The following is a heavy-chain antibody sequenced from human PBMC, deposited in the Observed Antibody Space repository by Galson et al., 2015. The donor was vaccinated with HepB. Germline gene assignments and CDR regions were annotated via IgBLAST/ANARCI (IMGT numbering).Heavy chain of an antibody. Sequence: SLRLSCAASGFTFSTYSMNWVRQAPGKGLEWVSMIYSGGVAYYADSVKGRFSISRDNSENTLYLQMNNLTADDTAVYYCAKEGSSAFDGLDVWGQGTTVTVSS. V-gene: IGHV3-66*01. D-gene: IGHD6-6*01. CDR3: AKEGSSAFDGLDV. CDR1: GFTFSTYS. J-gene: IGHJ6*02. CDR2: IYSGGVA.